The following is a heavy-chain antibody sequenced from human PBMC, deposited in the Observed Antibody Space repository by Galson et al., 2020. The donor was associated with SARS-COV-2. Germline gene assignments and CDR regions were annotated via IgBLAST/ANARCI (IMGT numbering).Heavy chain of an antibody. CDR2: IYWDDDK. V-gene: IGHV2-5*02. CDR1: GFSLSTSGVG. D-gene: IGHD6-13*01. Sequence: KMSGPTLVKPTQTLTLTCTFSGFSLSTSGVGVGWIRQPPGKALEWLALIYWDDDKRYSPSLKSRLTITKDTSKNQVVLTMTNMDPVDTATYYCAHRLGWAGSSWSAYYFDYWGQGTLVTVSS. CDR3: AHRLGWAGSSWSAYYFDY. J-gene: IGHJ4*02.